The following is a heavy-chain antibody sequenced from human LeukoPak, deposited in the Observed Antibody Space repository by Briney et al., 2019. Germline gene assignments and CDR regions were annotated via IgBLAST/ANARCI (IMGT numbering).Heavy chain of an antibody. J-gene: IGHJ4*02. V-gene: IGHV1-2*02. CDR3: ASVEMATIGFEH. CDR2: TNPNTGGT. CDR1: GYSFIGYH. D-gene: IGHD5-12*01. Sequence: ASVTVSCKASGYSFIGYHMHWVRQAPGQGPAWMGWTNPNTGGTKYAQKFQGRVIMTRDTSISTAYMELSSLRSDDTAVYFCASVEMATIGFEHWGQGTLVTVSS.